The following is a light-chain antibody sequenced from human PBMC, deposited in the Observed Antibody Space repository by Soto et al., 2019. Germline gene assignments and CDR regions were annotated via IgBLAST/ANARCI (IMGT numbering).Light chain of an antibody. J-gene: IGKJ1*01. CDR1: QGTGDD. CDR3: LQHRSYPWT. CDR2: GVF. Sequence: DIQMTQSPSSLSASVGDRVTLTCRASQGTGDDLGWYQQQPGRAPKRLIYGVFNLQSGVPSRFSGSGPGTEFTLTISSLQPEDFATYYCLQHRSYPWTFGQGTKVEIK. V-gene: IGKV1-17*01.